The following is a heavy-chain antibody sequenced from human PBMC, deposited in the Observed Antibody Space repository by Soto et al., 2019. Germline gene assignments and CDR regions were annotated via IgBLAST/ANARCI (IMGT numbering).Heavy chain of an antibody. D-gene: IGHD4-17*01. CDR2: IYYSGST. J-gene: IGHJ6*02. CDR3: ARDVRPTVVTMFASHGMDV. CDR1: GGSISSGGYY. V-gene: IGHV4-31*03. Sequence: QVQLQESGPGLVKPSQTLSLTCTVSGGSISSGGYYWSWIRQHPGKGLEWFGYIYYSGSTYYNPSLKSRVTISVDTSKNQFSLKLSSVTAADTAVYYCARDVRPTVVTMFASHGMDVWGQGTTVTVSS.